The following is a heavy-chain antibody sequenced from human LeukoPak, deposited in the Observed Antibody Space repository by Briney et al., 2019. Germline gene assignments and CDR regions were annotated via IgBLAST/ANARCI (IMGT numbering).Heavy chain of an antibody. CDR2: IYPGDSDT. V-gene: IGHV5-51*01. CDR1: GYSFTSYW. D-gene: IGHD3-22*01. J-gene: IGHJ4*02. CDR3: ARLEEADYDSSGFPRY. Sequence: GESLKISCKVSGYSFTSYWIGWVRQMPGKGLEWMGIIYPGDSDTRYSPSFQGQVTISADKSISTAYLQWSSLKASDTAMYYCARLEEADYDSSGFPRYWGQGTLVTVSS.